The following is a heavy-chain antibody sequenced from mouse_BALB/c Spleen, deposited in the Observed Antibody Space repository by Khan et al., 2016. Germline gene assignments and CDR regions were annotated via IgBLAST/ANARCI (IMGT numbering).Heavy chain of an antibody. CDR3: ARSPYDYDVGFAY. V-gene: IGHV14-3*02. J-gene: IGHJ3*01. CDR1: GFNIKDTY. Sequence: VQLQQPGAELVKPGASVKLSCTASGFNIKDTYMHWVKQRPEQGLEWIGRIDPANGNTKYDPKFQGKATITAVTSSNPAYLQLRSLTSEDTAVYYCARSPYDYDVGFAYWGQGTLVTVSA. D-gene: IGHD2-4*01. CDR2: IDPANGNT.